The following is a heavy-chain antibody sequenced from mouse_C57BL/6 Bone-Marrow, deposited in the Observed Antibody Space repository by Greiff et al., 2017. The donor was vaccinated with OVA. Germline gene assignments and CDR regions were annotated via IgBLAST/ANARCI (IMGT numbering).Heavy chain of an antibody. CDR2: IYPGDGDT. D-gene: IGHD4-1*02. V-gene: IGHV1-82*01. J-gene: IGHJ2*01. CDR1: GYAFSSSW. Sequence: VQLQESGPELVKPGASVKISCKASGYAFSSSWMNWVKQRPGKGLEWIGRIYPGDGDTNYNGKFKGKATLTADKSSSTAYMQLSSLTSEDSAVYFCARESSTGPVDYWGQGTTLTVSS. CDR3: ARESSTGPVDY.